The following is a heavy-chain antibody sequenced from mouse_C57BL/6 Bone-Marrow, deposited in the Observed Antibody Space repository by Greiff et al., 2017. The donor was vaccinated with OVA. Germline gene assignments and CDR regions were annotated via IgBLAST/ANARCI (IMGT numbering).Heavy chain of an antibody. Sequence: VQLKESGGGLVKPGGSLKLSCAASGFTFSSYTMSWVRQTPEKRLEWVATISGGGGNTYYPDSVKGRFTISRDNAKNTLYLQMSSLRSEDTALYYCARQALSWFAYWGQGTLVTVSA. CDR3: ARQALSWFAY. J-gene: IGHJ3*01. CDR2: ISGGGGNT. CDR1: GFTFSSYT. V-gene: IGHV5-9*01.